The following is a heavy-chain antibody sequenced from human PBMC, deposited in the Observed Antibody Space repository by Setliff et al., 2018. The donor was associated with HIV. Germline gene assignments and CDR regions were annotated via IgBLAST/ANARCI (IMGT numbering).Heavy chain of an antibody. CDR3: ARGRRRPQTYYYYSYMDV. CDR1: GGSISSHY. J-gene: IGHJ6*03. V-gene: IGHV4-59*11. CDR2: IYYSGST. Sequence: ASETLSLTCTVSGGSISSHYWRWIRQPPGKGLEWIGYIYYSGSTNYNPSLKSRVTISVDTSKNQFSLKLRSVTAADTAVYYCARGRRRPQTYYYYSYMDVWGKGTTVTAP.